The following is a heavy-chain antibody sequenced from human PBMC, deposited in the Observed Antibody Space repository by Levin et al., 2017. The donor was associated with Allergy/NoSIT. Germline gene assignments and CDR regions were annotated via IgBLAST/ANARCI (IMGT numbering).Heavy chain of an antibody. V-gene: IGHV3-21*01. Sequence: VSLSSGTTDHVYYADSVKGRFTVSRDNAKNSLYLQMNGLRVEDTAVYYCARGVFDYWGQGTLVTVSS. CDR2: SSGTTDHV. J-gene: IGHJ4*02. CDR3: ARGVFDY.